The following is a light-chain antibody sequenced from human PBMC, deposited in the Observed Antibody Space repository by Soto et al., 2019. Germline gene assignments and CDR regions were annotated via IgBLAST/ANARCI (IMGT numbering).Light chain of an antibody. CDR2: GAS. CDR1: QRVTNNF. CDR3: QQYGSSPWT. V-gene: IGKV3-20*01. J-gene: IGKJ1*01. Sequence: IVLTQSPGSLALSPGERGTLSCRASQRVTNNFLAWYRQTPGQAPRLLIYGASNRATGIPERFSGSGSGTDFTLSISSRDPGDSAVYYCQQYGSSPWTFGQGTKVEIK.